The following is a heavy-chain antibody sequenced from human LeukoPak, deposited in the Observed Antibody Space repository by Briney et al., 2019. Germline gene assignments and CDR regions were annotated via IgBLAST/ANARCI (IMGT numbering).Heavy chain of an antibody. CDR2: IYTSGST. CDR1: GGSISSYY. D-gene: IGHD2-15*01. CDR3: ARDDPDCSGGSCYSVGYYYYYMDV. J-gene: IGHJ6*03. Sequence: PSETLSLTCIVSGGSISSYYWSWIRQPAGKGLEWIGRIYTSGSTNYNPSLKSRVTMSVDTSKNQFSLKLSSVTAADTAVYYCARDDPDCSGGSCYSVGYYYYYMDVWGKGTTVTVSS. V-gene: IGHV4-4*07.